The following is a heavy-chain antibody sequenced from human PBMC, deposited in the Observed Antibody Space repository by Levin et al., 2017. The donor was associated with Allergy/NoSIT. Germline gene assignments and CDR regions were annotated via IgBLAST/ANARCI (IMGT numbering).Heavy chain of an antibody. Sequence: ASVKVSCSASGFTFPTYPMRWVRQAPGQGLEWVSAISATGFTTYYADSVKGRFTISRDNSKNTLYLQMNSLRAEDTAIYYCAKPHDDSWHAFDYWGQGALVTVSS. J-gene: IGHJ4*02. D-gene: IGHD3-3*01. CDR2: ISATGFTT. CDR3: AKPHDDSWHAFDY. V-gene: IGHV3-23*01. CDR1: GFTFPTYP.